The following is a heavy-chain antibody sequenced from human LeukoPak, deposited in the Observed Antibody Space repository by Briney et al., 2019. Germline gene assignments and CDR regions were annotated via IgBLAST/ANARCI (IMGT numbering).Heavy chain of an antibody. D-gene: IGHD3-3*01. CDR2: IIPSSGST. J-gene: IGHJ6*02. CDR3: ARDGPSNYDFWSGLLYYYYGMDV. Sequence: GASVKVSCKASGYAFTGYHIHWMRQAPGQGLGWMGIIIPSSGSTTYAQKFQGRVTMTRDTSTSTAYMELRSLRSDDTAVYYCARDGPSNYDFWSGLLYYYYGMDVWGQGTTVTVSS. CDR1: GYAFTGYH. V-gene: IGHV1-46*01.